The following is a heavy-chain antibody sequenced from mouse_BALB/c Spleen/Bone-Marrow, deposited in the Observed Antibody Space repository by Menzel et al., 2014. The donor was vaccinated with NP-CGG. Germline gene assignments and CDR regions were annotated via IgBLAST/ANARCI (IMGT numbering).Heavy chain of an antibody. CDR1: GFTFTDYY. Sequence: EVKEVESGGGLVQPADSLRLSCATSGFTFTDYYMSWVRQPLGKALEWLGFIRNKANGYTTEYSASVKGRFTISRDNSQSILYLQMNILRTEDSATYFCARDRNYVTNTYFDCWGAGATVPVAS. CDR2: IRNKANGYTT. J-gene: IGHJ1*01. CDR3: ARDRNYVTNTYFDC. V-gene: IGHV7-3*02. D-gene: IGHD2-12*01.